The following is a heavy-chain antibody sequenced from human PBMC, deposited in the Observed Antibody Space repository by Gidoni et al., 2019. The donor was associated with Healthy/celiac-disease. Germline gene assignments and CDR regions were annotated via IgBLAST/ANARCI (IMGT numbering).Heavy chain of an antibody. CDR2: IIPIFGTA. D-gene: IGHD2-2*01. V-gene: IGHV1-69*06. CDR3: ANLHCSRTSCPIEEDY. CDR1: GGTFSSYA. J-gene: IGHJ4*02. Sequence: QVQLVQSGAEVKKPGSSVTVSCQASGGTFSSYAISWVRQAPGQGLEWMGGIIPIFGTANYAQKFQGRVTITADKSTSTAYMELSSLRSEDTAVYYCANLHCSRTSCPIEEDYWGQGTLVTVSS.